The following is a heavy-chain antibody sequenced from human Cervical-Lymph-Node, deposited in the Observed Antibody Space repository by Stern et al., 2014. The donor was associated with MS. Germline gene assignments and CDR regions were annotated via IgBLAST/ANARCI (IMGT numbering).Heavy chain of an antibody. CDR2: IYPDDSET. CDR1: GYSFTNHW. D-gene: IGHD5/OR15-5a*01. Sequence: VQLVQSEAEVKKPGESLKISCQGSGYSFTNHWIGWVRQMPGKGLEWMGIIYPDDSETRYSPSFQGQVTLSADKSISTAYLQWSSLKASDTGMYYCASGSFYENFDYWGQGTLVTVSS. V-gene: IGHV5-51*01. J-gene: IGHJ4*02. CDR3: ASGSFYENFDY.